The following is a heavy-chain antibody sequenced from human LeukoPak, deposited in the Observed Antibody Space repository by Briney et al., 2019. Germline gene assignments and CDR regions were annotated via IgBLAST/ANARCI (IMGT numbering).Heavy chain of an antibody. V-gene: IGHV4-59*11. D-gene: IGHD4-17*01. Sequence: PSETLSLTCAVSTDSISSHYWSWIRKPPGKGLEWIGYISYIGSTNYNPSLKSRVTISIDTSKNQFSLKLRSVTAADTAVYYCARDLITVTKGFDIWGQGTMASVSS. J-gene: IGHJ3*02. CDR2: ISYIGST. CDR3: ARDLITVTKGFDI. CDR1: TDSISSHY.